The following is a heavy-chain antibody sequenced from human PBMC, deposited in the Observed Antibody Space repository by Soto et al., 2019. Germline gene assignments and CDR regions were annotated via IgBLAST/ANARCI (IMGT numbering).Heavy chain of an antibody. CDR3: ARHPSDFWFDP. J-gene: IGHJ5*02. CDR2: INHSGST. V-gene: IGHV4-59*08. Sequence: PSETLCLTCIVSGGSIRSDYWSLIRQPPGKGPEGGGYINHSGSTNYNPSLKSRVTISLDTSKNQVSLRLSSVTAADTAVYYCARHPSDFWFDPWGQGTLVTVSS. D-gene: IGHD2-21*02. CDR1: GGSIRSDY.